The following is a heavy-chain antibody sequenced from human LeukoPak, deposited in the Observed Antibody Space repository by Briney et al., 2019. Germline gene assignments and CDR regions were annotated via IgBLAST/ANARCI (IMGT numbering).Heavy chain of an antibody. J-gene: IGHJ3*02. Sequence: SETLSLTCTVSGYSISSGYYWGWIRQPPGKGLEWIGSIYHSGSTYYNPSLKSRVTISVDTSKNQFSLKLSSVTAADTAVYYCARTMVADHDAFDIWGQGTMVTVSS. CDR1: GYSISSGYY. CDR2: IYHSGST. CDR3: ARTMVADHDAFDI. V-gene: IGHV4-38-2*02. D-gene: IGHD3-10*01.